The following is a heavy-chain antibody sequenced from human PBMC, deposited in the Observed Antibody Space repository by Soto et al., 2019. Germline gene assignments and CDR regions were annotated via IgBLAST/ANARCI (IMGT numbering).Heavy chain of an antibody. J-gene: IGHJ1*01. CDR1: GFTFSSYG. CDR2: ISYDGSNK. CDR3: AIVPPYCGGDCPGLQH. D-gene: IGHD2-21*02. Sequence: PGGSLRLSCAASGFTFSSYGMHWVRQAPGKGLEWVAVISYDGSNKYYADSVKGRFTISRDNSKNTLYLQMNSLRAEDTAVYYCAIVPPYCGGDCPGLQHWGQGTLVTVSS. V-gene: IGHV3-30*03.